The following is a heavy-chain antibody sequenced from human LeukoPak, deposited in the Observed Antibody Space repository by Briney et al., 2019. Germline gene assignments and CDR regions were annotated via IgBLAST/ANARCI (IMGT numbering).Heavy chain of an antibody. D-gene: IGHD3-10*01. V-gene: IGHV4-34*01. Sequence: SATLSLTCAVYGSSFSGYYWSWVRQPPGKGLEWIGEINHSGSANYNPSLKSRITLSVDTSKNQFSLNLSSVTAADTAVYYCARSDGYGLVGIWGQGTMVTVSS. CDR1: GSSFSGYY. CDR3: ARSDGYGLVGI. J-gene: IGHJ3*02. CDR2: INHSGSA.